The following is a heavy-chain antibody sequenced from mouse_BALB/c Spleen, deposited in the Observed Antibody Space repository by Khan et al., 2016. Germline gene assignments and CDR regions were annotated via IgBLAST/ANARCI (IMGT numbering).Heavy chain of an antibody. CDR1: GFSLTTYG. V-gene: IGHV2-2*02. CDR3: ARSGPDWCFDV. Sequence: VELVESGPGLVQPSQNLSITCTVSGFSLTTYGVHWIRQSPGEGLEWLGVIWSGGNTDYNAAFISRLTISKDNSKSQVFFKMNSLQPNDTAIYYGARSGPDWCFDVWGAGTPVTVSS. CDR2: IWSGGNT. J-gene: IGHJ1*01.